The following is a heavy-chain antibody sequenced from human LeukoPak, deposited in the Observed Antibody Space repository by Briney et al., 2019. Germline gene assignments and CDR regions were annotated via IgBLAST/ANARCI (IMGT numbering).Heavy chain of an antibody. CDR2: INPDGNEK. V-gene: IGHV3-7*01. CDR3: SGRDSSRSPRAY. CDR1: VLTFTEFC. Sequence: GGSLSLSCAVSVLTFTEFCTNWVRLAPGRGVEWLANINPDGNEKYYVDAVKGRFAMSRDNAKNEVYLEMNSLRAEDTGVYYCSGRDSSRSPRAYWGQGTLVSVSS. D-gene: IGHD6-13*01. J-gene: IGHJ4*02.